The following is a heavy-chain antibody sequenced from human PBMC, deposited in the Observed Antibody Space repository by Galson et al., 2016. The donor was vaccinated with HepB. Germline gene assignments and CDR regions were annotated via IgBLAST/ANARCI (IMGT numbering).Heavy chain of an antibody. CDR1: GFTFTPYV. CDR2: VTGGGVT. CDR3: ARYSGSYRQSVWYHAMDV. V-gene: IGHV3-23*01. D-gene: IGHD1-26*01. Sequence: SLRLSCAASGFTFTPYVLGWVRQGPGEGLEWVATVTGGGVTYYADSVKGRFTISRDNSKNTLYLQMNTLRAEDTALYYCARYSGSYRQSVWYHAMDVWGRGTTVSVSS. J-gene: IGHJ6*02.